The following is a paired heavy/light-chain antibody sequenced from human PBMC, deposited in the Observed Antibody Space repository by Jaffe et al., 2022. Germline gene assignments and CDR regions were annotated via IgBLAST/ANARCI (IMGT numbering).Light chain of an antibody. V-gene: IGKV3-11*01. CDR2: DAS. J-gene: IGKJ5*01. CDR3: QQRSNLIT. CDR1: QSVSSY. Sequence: EIVLTQSPATLSLSPGERATLSCRASQSVSSYLAWYQQKPGQAPRLLIYDASNRATGIPARFSGSGSGTDFTLTISSLEPEDFAVYYCQQRSNLITFGQGTRLEIK.
Heavy chain of an antibody. CDR1: GGSISSSSYY. J-gene: IGHJ4*02. CDR2: IYYSGST. D-gene: IGHD3-3*01. CDR3: ASGVGPSWDFWSGYYGWHFDY. V-gene: IGHV4-39*01. Sequence: QLQLQESGPGLVKPSETLSLTCTVSGGSISSSSYYWGWIRQPPGKGLEWIGSIYYSGSTYYNPSLKSRVTISVDTSKNQFSLKLSSVTAADTAVYYCASGVGPSWDFWSGYYGWHFDYWGQGTLVTVSS.